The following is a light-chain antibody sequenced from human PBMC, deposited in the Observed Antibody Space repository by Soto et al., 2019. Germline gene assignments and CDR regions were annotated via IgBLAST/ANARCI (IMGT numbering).Light chain of an antibody. Sequence: DIQIPQSPSTLSASVGDRVPITCQASQDISNYLNWYQQKPGKAPNLLIYHASNLETGVPSRFSGSGSGTDFTFTTSNLQPEDIATYYWQQYNNLTVTFGGGTKVDIX. J-gene: IGKJ4*01. CDR3: QQYNNLTVT. CDR2: HAS. CDR1: QDISNY. V-gene: IGKV1-33*01.